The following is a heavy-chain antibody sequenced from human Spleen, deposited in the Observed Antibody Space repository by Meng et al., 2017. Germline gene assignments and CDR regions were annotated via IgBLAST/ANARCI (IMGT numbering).Heavy chain of an antibody. CDR1: DDSISSYY. CDR3: ARDRYSGYQPYFDY. Sequence: GSLRPSCTVSDDSISSYYWNWIRQPPGKGLEWIGFFYHNGDTNYTPSLKSPVAISVDTSKNHFSLKLVSVTAADTAVYYCARDRYSGYQPYFDYWGQGTLVTVSS. D-gene: IGHD5-12*01. J-gene: IGHJ4*02. V-gene: IGHV4-59*01. CDR2: FYHNGDT.